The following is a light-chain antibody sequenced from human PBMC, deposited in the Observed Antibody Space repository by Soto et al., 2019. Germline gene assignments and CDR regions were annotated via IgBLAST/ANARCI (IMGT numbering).Light chain of an antibody. V-gene: IGKV1-5*01. CDR1: QSISSW. Sequence: IEMTQSPSALSSFLGYRVTIPFRASQSISSWLAWYQQTPGKSPKLLIYDASSLESGVPSRFSGSGSGTEFTLTISSLKPDDFETYYCQQYDTSSTFGQGTRLEIK. CDR2: DAS. J-gene: IGKJ5*01. CDR3: QQYDTSST.